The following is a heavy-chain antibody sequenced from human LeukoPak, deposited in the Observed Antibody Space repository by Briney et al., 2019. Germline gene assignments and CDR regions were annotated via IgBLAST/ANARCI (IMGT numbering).Heavy chain of an antibody. Sequence: ASVKVSCKASGYTFTSYGFSWVRQAPGQGLEWMGWISTYYGNTNYAQKLQDRVTMTTDTSTSTAYMELTSLRSDDTAVYYCAHSGSYLGGFDPWGQGTLVTVSS. V-gene: IGHV1-18*01. D-gene: IGHD3-10*01. CDR3: AHSGSYLGGFDP. J-gene: IGHJ5*02. CDR1: GYTFTSYG. CDR2: ISTYYGNT.